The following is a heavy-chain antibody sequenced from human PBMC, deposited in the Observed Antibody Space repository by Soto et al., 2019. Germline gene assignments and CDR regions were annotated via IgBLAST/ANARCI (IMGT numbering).Heavy chain of an antibody. Sequence: QVQLVESGGGVVQPGRSLRLSCAASGFTFSSYGMHWVRQAPGKGLEWVAVISYDGSNKYYADSMKGRFTISRDNSKNTLYLQMNSLRAEDTAVYYCAKERPKVQLWSAHAFDIWGQGTMVTVSS. V-gene: IGHV3-30*18. CDR1: GFTFSSYG. CDR3: AKERPKVQLWSAHAFDI. J-gene: IGHJ3*02. CDR2: ISYDGSNK. D-gene: IGHD5-18*01.